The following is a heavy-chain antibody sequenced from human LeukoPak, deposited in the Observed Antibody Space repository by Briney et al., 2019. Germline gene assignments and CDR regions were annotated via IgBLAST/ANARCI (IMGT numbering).Heavy chain of an antibody. V-gene: IGHV3-66*01. D-gene: IGHD4-23*01. Sequence: GGSLRLSCAASGFSVSGIHVNWVRQAPGKDLEWVSGLYSGGATYYADSMGGRFTISRDPSKNTLYLQMTSLRVDDTAIYYCARGNGNVGGRLDPWGQGTRVTVSS. CDR2: LYSGGAT. CDR1: GFSVSGIH. J-gene: IGHJ5*02. CDR3: ARGNGNVGGRLDP.